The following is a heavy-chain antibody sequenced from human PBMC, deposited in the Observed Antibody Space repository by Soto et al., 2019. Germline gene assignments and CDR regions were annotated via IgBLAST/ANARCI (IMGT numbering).Heavy chain of an antibody. D-gene: IGHD3-22*01. J-gene: IGHJ3*02. CDR1: GFTFSSYA. V-gene: IGHV3-23*01. CDR2: ISGSGGST. Sequence: GGSLRLSCAASGFTFSSYAMSWVRQAPGKGLEWVSAISGSGGSTYYADSVKGRFTISRDNSKNTLYLQMNSLRAEDTAVYYCAKDHGRYYYDSSGYYPDAFDIWGQGTMVTVSS. CDR3: AKDHGRYYYDSSGYYPDAFDI.